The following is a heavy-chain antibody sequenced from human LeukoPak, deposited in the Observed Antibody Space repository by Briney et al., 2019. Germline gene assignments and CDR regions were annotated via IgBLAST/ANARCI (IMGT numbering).Heavy chain of an antibody. CDR2: VSNDGRIE. J-gene: IGHJ4*02. CDR3: ARDSASTPLDY. CDR1: GVTFSSYG. Sequence: PGGSLRLSCATSGVTFSSYGIHWVRQAPGNGVEWLAVVSNDGRIEYYSDFKQGRFSISRDNYKNTVYLQMNSLRAEDTAVYYCARDSASTPLDYWGQGTLVTVSS. D-gene: IGHD1-26*01. V-gene: IGHV3-33*01.